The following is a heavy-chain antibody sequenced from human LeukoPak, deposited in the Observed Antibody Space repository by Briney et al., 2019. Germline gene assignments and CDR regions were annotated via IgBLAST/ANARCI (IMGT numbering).Heavy chain of an antibody. CDR3: ARVDSGSACAS. D-gene: IGHD2-8*02. V-gene: IGHV3-64*01. Sequence: PGGSLRLSCAASGFTLSSYSMHWVRQAPGKGLEFVSAISENGGSTYYANSVKGRFTISRDISKNTLYLQMGSLRPEDMAVYYCARVDSGSACASWGQGILVTVSS. CDR1: GFTLSSYS. CDR2: ISENGGST. J-gene: IGHJ1*01.